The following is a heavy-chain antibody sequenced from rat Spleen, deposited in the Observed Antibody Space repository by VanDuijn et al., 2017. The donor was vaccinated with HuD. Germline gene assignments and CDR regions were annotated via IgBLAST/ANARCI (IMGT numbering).Heavy chain of an antibody. Sequence: EVQLVESGGGLVQPGRSLELSCVASGFTFNDYGMNWIRQAPGKGLEWIAYISGSSATIYYADTVKGRFTISRDNAKNTLYLQVSSLRSEDTAFYYCAAGSSYIGWFAYWGQGTLVTVSS. V-gene: IGHV5-34*01. J-gene: IGHJ3*01. CDR3: AAGSSYIGWFAY. CDR2: ISGSSATI. CDR1: GFTFNDYG. D-gene: IGHD1-2*01.